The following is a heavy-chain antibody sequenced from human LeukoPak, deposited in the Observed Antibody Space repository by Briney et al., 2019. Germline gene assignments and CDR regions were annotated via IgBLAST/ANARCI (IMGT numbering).Heavy chain of an antibody. J-gene: IGHJ3*02. CDR2: ISGTADSK. V-gene: IGHV3-23*01. CDR3: AKADATIGGAFDT. Sequence: GGSLRFSCAASRFIFRNYAMSWVRQAPGRGLEWLSIISGTADSKYYADSVKGRFTISRDNPRSTLYLEMNILRAEDTAVYYCAKADATIGGAFDTWGQGTMVIVSS. CDR1: RFIFRNYA. D-gene: IGHD3-16*01.